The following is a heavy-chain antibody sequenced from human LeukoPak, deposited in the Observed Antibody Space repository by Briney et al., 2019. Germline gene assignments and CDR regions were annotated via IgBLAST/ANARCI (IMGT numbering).Heavy chain of an antibody. Sequence: GASVKVSCKACGYTFTSNYIHWVRQAPGQGLEWMGMIYHRDGGTSYAQKFQGRVTVTRDTSTSTVHMELSGLRSEDTAVYYCARDQEGFDYWGQGTLGTVSS. CDR2: IYHRDGGT. J-gene: IGHJ4*02. CDR3: ARDQEGFDY. V-gene: IGHV1-46*01. CDR1: GYTFTSNY.